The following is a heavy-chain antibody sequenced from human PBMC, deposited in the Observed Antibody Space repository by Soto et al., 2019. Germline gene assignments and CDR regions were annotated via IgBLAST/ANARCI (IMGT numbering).Heavy chain of an antibody. V-gene: IGHV4-39*01. J-gene: IGHJ4*01. CDR1: DGSSSRSSYY. Sequence: PSETLSLTCTVSDGSSSRSSYYWGWLRQPPGKGLEWIGSIYYSGSTYYNPSLKSRVTIAVDTSKNQFSPKLGSVTPANPGVDYLAAPINLRGQGTLVTASS. CDR3: AAPINL. CDR2: IYYSGST.